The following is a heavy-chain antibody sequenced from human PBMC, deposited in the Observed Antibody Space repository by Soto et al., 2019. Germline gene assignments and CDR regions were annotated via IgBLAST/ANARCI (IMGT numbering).Heavy chain of an antibody. CDR3: ARLPVDTITSLEY. V-gene: IGHV3-74*01. J-gene: IGHJ4*02. Sequence: EVQLVESGGDLVQPGGFLRLSCATSGFTFSRYCMHWVRQVPGKGLVWVSRINSDGSSISYSDSVKGRFTISRDNAKNTFYLQMNSLRVEDTAVYYCARLPVDTITSLEYWGQGTLVSVSS. D-gene: IGHD3-3*01. CDR2: INSDGSSI. CDR1: GFTFSRYC.